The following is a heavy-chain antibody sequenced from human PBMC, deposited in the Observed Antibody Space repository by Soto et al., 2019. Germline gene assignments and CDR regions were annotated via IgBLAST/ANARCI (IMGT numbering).Heavy chain of an antibody. V-gene: IGHV4-59*01. J-gene: IGHJ1*01. Sequence: SETLSLTCTVSGGSISSYYWSWIRQPPGKGLEWIGYIYYSGSTNYNPSLKSRVTISVDTSKNQFSLKLSSVTAADTAVYYCARDGRYCSGGSCYRSEYFQHWGQGTLVTVSS. CDR1: GGSISSYY. CDR3: ARDGRYCSGGSCYRSEYFQH. CDR2: IYYSGST. D-gene: IGHD2-15*01.